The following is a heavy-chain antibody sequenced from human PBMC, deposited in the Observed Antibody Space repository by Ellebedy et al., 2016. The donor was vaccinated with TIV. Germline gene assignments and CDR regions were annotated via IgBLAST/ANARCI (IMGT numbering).Heavy chain of an antibody. J-gene: IGHJ4*02. Sequence: MPSETLSLTCTVSGGSISPYYWSWIRQPPGKGLEWIGYISYSGSTNYNPSLQSRVTISVDTSKNQFSLKLSSVTAADTAVYYCAGLSSSSLCLVDWGQGTLVTVSS. CDR1: GGSISPYY. D-gene: IGHD6-13*01. V-gene: IGHV4-59*12. CDR3: AGLSSSSLCLVD. CDR2: ISYSGST.